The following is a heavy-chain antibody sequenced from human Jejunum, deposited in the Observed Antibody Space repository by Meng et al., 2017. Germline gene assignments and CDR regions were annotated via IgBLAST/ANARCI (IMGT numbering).Heavy chain of an antibody. J-gene: IGHJ4*02. V-gene: IGHV4-39*02. D-gene: IGHD5/OR15-5a*01. CDR3: ARVYHYCGDVSCFWFYFDS. CDR2: IGIILNRGST. CDR1: GGSIRNTEY. Sequence: SETLSLTCTVSGGSIRNTEYWGWVRQPPGKGLEWIGTIGIILNRGSTFYNPSLKGRVTISVDMSKNLFSLNLNSVTAADAAVYYCARVYHYCGDVSCFWFYFDSWGQGRLVTVSS.